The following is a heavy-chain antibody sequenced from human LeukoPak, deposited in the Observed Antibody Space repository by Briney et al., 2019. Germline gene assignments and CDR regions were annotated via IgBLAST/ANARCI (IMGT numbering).Heavy chain of an antibody. CDR1: GFTFSNYC. Sequence: GGSLRLSCAASGFTFSNYCMSWVRQAPGKGLEWVSHISSSRSYTNYADSVKSRFTISRDNSKKTLYLQMNSLRAEDTAVYYCARDLYVGNSAFDYWGQGTLVTVSS. J-gene: IGHJ4*02. CDR2: ISSSRSYT. D-gene: IGHD4-23*01. CDR3: ARDLYVGNSAFDY. V-gene: IGHV3-11*06.